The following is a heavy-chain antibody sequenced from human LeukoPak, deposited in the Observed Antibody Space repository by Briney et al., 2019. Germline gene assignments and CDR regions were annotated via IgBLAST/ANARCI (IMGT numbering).Heavy chain of an antibody. CDR2: INPSGGST. V-gene: IGHV1-46*01. CDR1: GYTFTNYG. J-gene: IGHJ3*02. Sequence: ASVKVSCKASGYTFTNYGISWVRQAPGQGLEWMGIINPSGGSTSYAQKFQGRVTMTRDTSTSTVYMELSSLRSEDTAVYYCARDRGCCSSTSCYSCAFDIWGQGTMVTVSS. CDR3: ARDRGCCSSTSCYSCAFDI. D-gene: IGHD2-2*01.